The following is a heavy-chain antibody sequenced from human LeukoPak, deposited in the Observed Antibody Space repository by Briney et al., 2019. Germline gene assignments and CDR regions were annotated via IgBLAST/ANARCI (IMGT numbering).Heavy chain of an antibody. Sequence: GGSLRLSCAASGFFFSKAWMAWVRQAPGKGLEWVGHIKTEAEDGTTDYAAPVKGRFTISRDDAKSTLYLQMNSLNTEDTAVYFCTSALNLVLGELLGYWGQGTLVTVSS. CDR1: GFFFSKAW. J-gene: IGHJ4*02. CDR2: IKTEAEDGTT. V-gene: IGHV3-15*01. D-gene: IGHD3-16*01. CDR3: TSALNLVLGELLGY.